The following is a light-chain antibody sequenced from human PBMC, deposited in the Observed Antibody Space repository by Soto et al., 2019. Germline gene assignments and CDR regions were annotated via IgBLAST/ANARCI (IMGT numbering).Light chain of an antibody. Sequence: EILLTQSPGTLSLSPGERATLSCRASQSVSSSYLAWYQQKPGQAPRLLIYGASSRATGIPDRFSGSGSGIDFIIIISRMEPEDYGVYYCQQYGSSPGTFDQGTKLEIK. CDR1: QSVSSSY. CDR2: GAS. V-gene: IGKV3-20*01. CDR3: QQYGSSPGT. J-gene: IGKJ2*01.